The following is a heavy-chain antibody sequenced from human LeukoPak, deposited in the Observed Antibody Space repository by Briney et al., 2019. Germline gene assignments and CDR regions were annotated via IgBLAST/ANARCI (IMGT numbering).Heavy chain of an antibody. CDR3: ARGQGYYYDSSGYYSSFDY. J-gene: IGHJ4*02. Sequence: SETLSLTCTVAGGSISSYYWSWIRQPPGKGLEWIGYIYYSGSTNYNPSLKSRVTISVDTSKNQFSLKLSSVTAADTAVYYCARGQGYYYDSSGYYSSFDYWGQGTLVTVSS. CDR2: IYYSGST. D-gene: IGHD3-22*01. V-gene: IGHV4-59*12. CDR1: GGSISSYY.